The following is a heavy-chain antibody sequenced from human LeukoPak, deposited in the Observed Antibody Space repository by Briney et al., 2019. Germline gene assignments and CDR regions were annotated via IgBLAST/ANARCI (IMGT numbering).Heavy chain of an antibody. Sequence: SETLSLTCTVSGGSISSGGYYWSWIRQHPGKGLEWIGYIYYSGSTYYNPSLKSRVTISVDTSKNQFSLKLSSVTAADTAVYYCARDSRDGYNSRYGMDVWGQGTTVTVSS. D-gene: IGHD5-12*01. V-gene: IGHV4-31*03. J-gene: IGHJ6*02. CDR1: GGSISSGGYY. CDR2: IYYSGST. CDR3: ARDSRDGYNSRYGMDV.